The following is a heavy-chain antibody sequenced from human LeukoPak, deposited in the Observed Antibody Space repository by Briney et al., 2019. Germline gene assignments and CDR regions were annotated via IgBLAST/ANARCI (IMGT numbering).Heavy chain of an antibody. J-gene: IGHJ4*02. Sequence: SETLSLTCTVSGGSISNYYWSWIRQPPGKGLERIGYISYSGSTISNPSLKSRVTISVDTSNNQFSLKLTSVTAADTALYYCARTKLYCSGGSCYSSLDYWGQGTLVTVSS. V-gene: IGHV4-59*01. D-gene: IGHD2-15*01. CDR3: ARTKLYCSGGSCYSSLDY. CDR2: ISYSGST. CDR1: GGSISNYY.